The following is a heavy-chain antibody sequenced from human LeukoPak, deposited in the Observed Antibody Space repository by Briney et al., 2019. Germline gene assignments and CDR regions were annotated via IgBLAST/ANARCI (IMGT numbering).Heavy chain of an antibody. D-gene: IGHD6-19*01. Sequence: PGGSLRLSCAAPGFTFSSYCMTWVRQAPGKGLEWVANIKQDGSVKYYVDSVKGRFSISRNNAKNSLYLQMNSLRDEDTAVYYCAACSSALGWLDPWGQGTLVTVSS. CDR1: GFTFSSYC. CDR3: AACSSALGWLDP. CDR2: IKQDGSVK. J-gene: IGHJ5*02. V-gene: IGHV3-7*01.